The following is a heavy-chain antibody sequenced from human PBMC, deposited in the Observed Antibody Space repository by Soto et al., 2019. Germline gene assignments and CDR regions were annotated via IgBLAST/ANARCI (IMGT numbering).Heavy chain of an antibody. CDR1: GGTFSSYA. CDR3: ERGWSDLALAFFEC. CDR2: IIPIFGTT. J-gene: IGHJ4*02. V-gene: IGHV1-69*01. Sequence: QVQLVQSGAEVKKPESSVKVSCKDSGGTFSSYAISWVRQAPGQGLEWTGVIIPIFGTTNYEQKCQGRVASMADEYTRSAYMELSSLRSKVSAVYYCERGWSDLALAFFECWGQGTLGTVSS.